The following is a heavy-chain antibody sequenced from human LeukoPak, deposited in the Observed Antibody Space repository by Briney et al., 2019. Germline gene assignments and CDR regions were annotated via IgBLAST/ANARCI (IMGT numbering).Heavy chain of an antibody. D-gene: IGHD6-19*01. CDR1: GGSISSYY. V-gene: IGHV4-59*01. Sequence: PSETLSLTCTVSGGSISSYYWIWIRQPPGKGLEWIGYIYYSGSTNYNPSLKSRVTISVDTSKNQFSLKLSSVTAADTAVYYCARAVAEEPFDYWGQGTLVTVSS. CDR3: ARAVAEEPFDY. CDR2: IYYSGST. J-gene: IGHJ4*02.